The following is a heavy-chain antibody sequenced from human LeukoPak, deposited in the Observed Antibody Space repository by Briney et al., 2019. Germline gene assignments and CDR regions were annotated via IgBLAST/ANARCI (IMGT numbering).Heavy chain of an antibody. CDR1: GFTFSDYY. V-gene: IGHV4-34*08. D-gene: IGHD2/OR15-2a*01. Sequence: GSLRLSCAASGFTFSDYYMSWIRQAPGKGLEWIGEINHSGSTNYNPSLKSRVTISVDTSKNQFSLKLSSVTAADTAVYYCATRGGSMPYTRSWNYWGQGTLVTVSS. J-gene: IGHJ4*02. CDR3: ATRGGSMPYTRSWNY. CDR2: INHSGST.